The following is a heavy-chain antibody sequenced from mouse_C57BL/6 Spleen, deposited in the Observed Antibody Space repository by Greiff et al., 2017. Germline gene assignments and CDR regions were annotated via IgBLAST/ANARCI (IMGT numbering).Heavy chain of an antibody. CDR3: ARELYIAMDY. J-gene: IGHJ4*01. V-gene: IGHV1-80*01. CDR1: GYAFSSYW. CDR2: IYPGDGDT. Sequence: VQLQQSGAELVKPGASVKISCKASGYAFSSYWLNWVKQRPGTGLEWIGQIYPGDGDTNYNGKFKGKATLTADKSSSTAYMQLSSLTSEDSAVYFCARELYIAMDYWGQGTSVTVSS. D-gene: IGHD2-12*01.